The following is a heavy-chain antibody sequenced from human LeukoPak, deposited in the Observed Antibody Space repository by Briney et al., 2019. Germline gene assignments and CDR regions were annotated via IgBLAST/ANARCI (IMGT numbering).Heavy chain of an antibody. V-gene: IGHV3-21*01. J-gene: IGHJ4*02. Sequence: GGSLRLSCAASGFSFNTYSMTWVRQAPGKGLEWVSIISRTSESTFYADSVKGRFTISRDNAKNSLYLQMNGLRADDTAVYYCARDGGSGWYFSVYWGQGTLVTVSS. D-gene: IGHD6-19*01. CDR3: ARDGGSGWYFSVY. CDR2: ISRTSEST. CDR1: GFSFNTYS.